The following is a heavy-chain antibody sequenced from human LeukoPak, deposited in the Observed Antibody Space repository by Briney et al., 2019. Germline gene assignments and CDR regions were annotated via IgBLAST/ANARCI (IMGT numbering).Heavy chain of an antibody. Sequence: PGRSLRLSCAASGFNFDDYAMHWVRHAPGKGLEWVSGISWNSGNIGYADAVKGRFTISRDNAKNSLYLQMNSLGAEDTALYYCAKSPFQQQLAYYFDYWGQGTLVTVSS. CDR1: GFNFDDYA. CDR2: ISWNSGNI. D-gene: IGHD6-13*01. CDR3: AKSPFQQQLAYYFDY. V-gene: IGHV3-9*01. J-gene: IGHJ4*02.